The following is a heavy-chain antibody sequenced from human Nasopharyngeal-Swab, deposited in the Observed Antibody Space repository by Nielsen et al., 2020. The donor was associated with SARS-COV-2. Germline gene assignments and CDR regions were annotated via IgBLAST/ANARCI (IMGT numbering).Heavy chain of an antibody. CDR2: ISSYSGDT. CDR3: ATAYGSVSSPEY. V-gene: IGHV1-18*01. D-gene: IGHD3-10*01. J-gene: IGHJ4*02. Sequence: ASVKVSCKASGYTFTSFGISWVRQAPGQGLEWMGWISSYSGDTHYAHSLQDRITMTTDTSTSTAYSELRSLRSDDTAMYYCATAYGSVSSPEYWGQGTLVTVSS. CDR1: GYTFTSFG.